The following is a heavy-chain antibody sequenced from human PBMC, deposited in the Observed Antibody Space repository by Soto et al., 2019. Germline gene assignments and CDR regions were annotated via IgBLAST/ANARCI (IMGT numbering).Heavy chain of an antibody. CDR3: AKHSVVAATPFNRFDP. J-gene: IGHJ5*02. D-gene: IGHD2-15*01. CDR2: IIGSGGST. Sequence: EVQLLESGGGLVQPGGSLRLSCAASGFTFSSYAMSWVRQAPGKGLEWVSAIIGSGGSTYYADSVKGRFTISRDNPKNTLYLQMNSLRAEDTAVYYCAKHSVVAATPFNRFDPWGQGTLVTVSS. V-gene: IGHV3-23*01. CDR1: GFTFSSYA.